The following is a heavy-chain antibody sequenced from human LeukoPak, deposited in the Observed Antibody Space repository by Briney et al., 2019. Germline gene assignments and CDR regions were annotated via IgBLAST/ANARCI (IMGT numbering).Heavy chain of an antibody. V-gene: IGHV4-30-4*01. J-gene: IGHJ6*02. CDR3: ARLGYCSSTSCYGFYYYYGMDV. Sequence: SQTLSLTCAVSGGSISSGDYYWSWIRQPPGKGLEWIGYIYYSGSTYYNPSLKGRVTISVDTSKNQFSLKLSSVTAADTAVYYCARLGYCSSTSCYGFYYYYGMDVWGQGTTVTVSS. CDR2: IYYSGST. D-gene: IGHD2-2*01. CDR1: GGSISSGDYY.